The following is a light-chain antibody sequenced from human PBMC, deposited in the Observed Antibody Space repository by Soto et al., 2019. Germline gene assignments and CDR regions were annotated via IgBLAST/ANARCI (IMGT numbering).Light chain of an antibody. J-gene: IGKJ1*01. V-gene: IGKV3-11*01. CDR2: DAS. CDR3: HQRSNLWT. CDR1: QSVGSF. Sequence: IVLTQSPATLSLSPGERATLSCRASQSVGSFLAWYQHKPGQAPRLLIYDASTRAPGIPARFSGSRSATDFPLTISSLEPEDFAVYYCHQRSNLWTFGQGTKVEIK.